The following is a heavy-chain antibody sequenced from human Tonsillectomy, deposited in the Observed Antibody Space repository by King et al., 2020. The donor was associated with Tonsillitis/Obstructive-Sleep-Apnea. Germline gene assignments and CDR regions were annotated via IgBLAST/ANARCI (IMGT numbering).Heavy chain of an antibody. Sequence: QLQESGPGLVKPSETLSLTCTVSGDSISTNNYYWGWIRQPPGKGLQWIGSIYYTGDTYYHSSLTSRVTISVDTSKNRFSLKLSSVTAADTAVYYCARARRGGATFIDYWGQGTLVTVSS. CDR2: IYYTGDT. CDR3: ARARRGGATFIDY. D-gene: IGHD1-26*01. J-gene: IGHJ4*02. V-gene: IGHV4-39*01. CDR1: GDSISTNNYY.